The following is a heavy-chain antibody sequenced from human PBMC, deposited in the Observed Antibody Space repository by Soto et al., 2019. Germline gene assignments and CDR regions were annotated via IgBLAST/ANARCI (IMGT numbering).Heavy chain of an antibody. CDR2: IYYSGST. Sequence: PSETLSLTCTVSGGSISSYYWSWFRQPPGKGLEWIGYIYYSGSTNYNPSLKSRVTISVDTSKNQFSLKLSSVTAADTAVYYCARELEAAAEYWGQGTLVTVSS. D-gene: IGHD6-13*01. J-gene: IGHJ4*02. V-gene: IGHV4-59*01. CDR1: GGSISSYY. CDR3: ARELEAAAEY.